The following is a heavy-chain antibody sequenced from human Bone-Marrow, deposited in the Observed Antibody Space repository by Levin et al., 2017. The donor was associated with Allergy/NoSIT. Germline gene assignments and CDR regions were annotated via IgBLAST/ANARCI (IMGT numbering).Heavy chain of an antibody. CDR3: TAWNNWFDP. J-gene: IGHJ5*02. V-gene: IGHV3-15*07. D-gene: IGHD3-3*01. Sequence: GGSLRLSCEASGFTFSNAWMTWVRQAPGKGLEWVGRIKSQSDGGATDYAAAVEGRFFISRDDSQNTLFLQMNSLKPEATAVYYCTAWNNWFDPWGQGTLVTVSS. CDR2: IKSQSDGGAT. CDR1: GFTFSNAW.